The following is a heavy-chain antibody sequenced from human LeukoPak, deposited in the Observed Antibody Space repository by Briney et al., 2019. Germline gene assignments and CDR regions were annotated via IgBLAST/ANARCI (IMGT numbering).Heavy chain of an antibody. CDR1: GGSFSGYY. V-gene: IGHV4-34*01. J-gene: IGHJ5*02. CDR3: ARRHWFDP. CDR2: INHSGST. Sequence: TSETLSLTCAVSGGSFSGYYWSWIRQPPGKGLEWIGEINHSGSTNYNPSLKSRVTISVDTSKNQFSLKLSSVTAADTAVYYCARRHWFDPWGQGTLVTVSS.